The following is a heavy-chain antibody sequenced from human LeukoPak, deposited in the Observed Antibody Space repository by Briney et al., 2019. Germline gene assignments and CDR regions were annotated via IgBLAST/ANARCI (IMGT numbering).Heavy chain of an antibody. Sequence: ASVKVSCKASGYTFTGYYMHWVRRAPGQGLEWMGWINPNSGGTNYAQKFQGRVTMTRDTSISTAYMELSRLRSDDTAVYYCARSLWLARTIPGYWGQGTLVTVSS. V-gene: IGHV1-2*02. D-gene: IGHD6-19*01. CDR3: ARSLWLARTIPGY. CDR2: INPNSGGT. J-gene: IGHJ4*02. CDR1: GYTFTGYY.